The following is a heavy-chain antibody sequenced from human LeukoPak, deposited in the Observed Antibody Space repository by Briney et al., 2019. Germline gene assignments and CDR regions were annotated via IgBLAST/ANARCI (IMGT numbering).Heavy chain of an antibody. CDR2: INHSGST. V-gene: IGHV4-34*01. J-gene: IGHJ3*02. D-gene: IGHD5-18*01. CDR1: GGSFSGYY. CDR3: ARGRGYNAFDI. Sequence: SETLSLTCAVYGGSFSGYYWSWIRQPPGKGLEWIGEINHSGSTNYNPSLRSRVTISVDTSKNQFSLKLSSVTAADTAVYYCARGRGYNAFDIWGQGTMVTVSS.